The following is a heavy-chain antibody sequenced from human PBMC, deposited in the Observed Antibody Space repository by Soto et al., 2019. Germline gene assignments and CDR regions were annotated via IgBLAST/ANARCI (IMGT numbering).Heavy chain of an antibody. CDR2: ISGSGGST. CDR3: AKGARYNWNDYYGMDV. Sequence: GGSLRLSCAASGFTFSSYAMSWVRQAPGKGLEWVSAISGSGGSTYYADSVKGRFTISRDNSKNTLYLQMNSLRAEDTAVYYCAKGARYNWNDYYGMDVWGQGTTVTVSS. D-gene: IGHD1-1*01. J-gene: IGHJ6*02. CDR1: GFTFSSYA. V-gene: IGHV3-23*01.